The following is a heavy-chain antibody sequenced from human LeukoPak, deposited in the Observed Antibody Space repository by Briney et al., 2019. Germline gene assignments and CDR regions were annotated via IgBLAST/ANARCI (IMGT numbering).Heavy chain of an antibody. CDR1: GGSISSSSYY. J-gene: IGHJ5*02. V-gene: IGHV4-39*07. Sequence: SETLSLTCTVSGGSISSSSYYWGWIRQPPGKGLEWIGSIYYSGSTYYNPSLKSRVTISVDTSKNQFSLKLSSVTAADTAVYYCARYYDSAWFDPWGQGTLVTVSS. D-gene: IGHD3-22*01. CDR2: IYYSGST. CDR3: ARYYDSAWFDP.